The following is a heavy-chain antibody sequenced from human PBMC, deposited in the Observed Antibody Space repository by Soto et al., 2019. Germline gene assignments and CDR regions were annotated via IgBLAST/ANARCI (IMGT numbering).Heavy chain of an antibody. J-gene: IGHJ4*02. V-gene: IGHV1-46*01. CDR2: INPFNPTGTST. D-gene: IGHD6-13*01. Sequence: QVQLVQSGAEVKKPGASVKISCRASGYTFTNYYIHWVRQAPGQGLEWLGIINPFNPTGTSTNYAQKCQGRVNLTMDTSTSTVYMELSGLRSEDTAMFYCARDLAAGDHWGQGTLVIVSS. CDR1: GYTFTNYY. CDR3: ARDLAAGDH.